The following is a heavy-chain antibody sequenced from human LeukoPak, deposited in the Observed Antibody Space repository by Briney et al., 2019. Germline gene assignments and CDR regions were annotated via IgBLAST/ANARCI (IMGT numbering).Heavy chain of an antibody. CDR2: IASDGSST. D-gene: IGHD3-3*01. CDR3: AKAAIFGVVTPFDY. CDR1: GFTFSSYW. J-gene: IGHJ4*02. Sequence: GGSLRLSCAASGFTFSSYWMNWVRQAPGKGLVWVSRIASDGSSTTYADSVKGRFTISRDNSKNTLYLQMNSLRAEDTAVYYCAKAAIFGVVTPFDYWGQGTLVTVSS. V-gene: IGHV3-74*01.